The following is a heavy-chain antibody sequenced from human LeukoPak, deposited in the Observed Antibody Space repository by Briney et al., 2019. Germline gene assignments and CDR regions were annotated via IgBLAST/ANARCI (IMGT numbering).Heavy chain of an antibody. V-gene: IGHV5-51*01. CDR2: IYPGDSDT. D-gene: IGHD3-22*01. Sequence: PGESLKISCKVSGYSFTSYWIGWVRQMPGKGLEWMGIIYPGDSDTRYSPSFQGQVTISADKSISTAYLQWSSLKASDTAMYYCARAKTYDSSGYSLDYWGQGTLVTVSS. CDR3: ARAKTYDSSGYSLDY. J-gene: IGHJ4*02. CDR1: GYSFTSYW.